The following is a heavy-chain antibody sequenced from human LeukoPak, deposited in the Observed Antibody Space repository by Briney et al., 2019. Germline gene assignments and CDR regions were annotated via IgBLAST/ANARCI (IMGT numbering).Heavy chain of an antibody. V-gene: IGHV3-9*01. D-gene: IGHD3-22*01. Sequence: GGSLRLSCAASGFTFDDYAMHWVRQAPGKGLEWVSGISWNSGSIGYADSVKGRFTISRDNAKNSLYLQMNSLRAEDTALYCCAKDIAHYGSSGSGYYYYGMDVWGQGTTVTVSS. CDR3: AKDIAHYGSSGSGYYYYGMDV. J-gene: IGHJ6*02. CDR2: ISWNSGSI. CDR1: GFTFDDYA.